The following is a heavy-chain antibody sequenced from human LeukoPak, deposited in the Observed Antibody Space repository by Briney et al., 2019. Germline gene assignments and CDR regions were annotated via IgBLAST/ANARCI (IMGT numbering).Heavy chain of an antibody. Sequence: SETLSLTWVVYGGSFSGYYWNWVRQPPGKGLEWVGEINHSGSTNYNPSLKSRVTISVDTSKNQFSLKLSSVTAADTAVYHCAREAGIAAAIVWFDPWGQGTLVTVSS. CDR2: INHSGST. J-gene: IGHJ5*02. CDR3: AREAGIAAAIVWFDP. D-gene: IGHD6-13*01. CDR1: GGSFSGYY. V-gene: IGHV4-34*01.